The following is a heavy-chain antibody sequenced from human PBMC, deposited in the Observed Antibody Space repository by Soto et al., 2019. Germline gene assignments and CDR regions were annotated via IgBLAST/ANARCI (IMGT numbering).Heavy chain of an antibody. D-gene: IGHD1-1*01. CDR2: IHYSGGT. Sequence: SETLSLTCTGSGGSISSSSYYWGWVRQPPGKGLEWIGGIHYSGGTYYNPSLKSRVTMSVDTSKNQFSLKLSSVTAADTAVYYCARGTGYWYCDLWGRGTLVTV. V-gene: IGHV4-39*01. J-gene: IGHJ2*01. CDR3: ARGTGYWYCDL. CDR1: GGSISSSSYY.